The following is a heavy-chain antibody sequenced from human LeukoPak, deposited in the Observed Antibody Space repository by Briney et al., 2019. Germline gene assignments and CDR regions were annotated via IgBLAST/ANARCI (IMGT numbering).Heavy chain of an antibody. Sequence: GGSLRLSCAASGFTFSSYWMHWVRQAPGKGLVWVSRINSDGSSTSYADSVKGRFTISRDNARDSLYLQVNSLRAEDTAFYYCAKFFDSSWGPFDYWGQGTLGTGFS. D-gene: IGHD3-22*01. CDR3: AKFFDSSWGPFDY. J-gene: IGHJ4*02. V-gene: IGHV3-74*01. CDR2: INSDGSST. CDR1: GFTFSSYW.